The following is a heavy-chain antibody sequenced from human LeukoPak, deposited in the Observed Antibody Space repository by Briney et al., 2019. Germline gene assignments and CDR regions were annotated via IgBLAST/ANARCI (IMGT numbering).Heavy chain of an antibody. D-gene: IGHD3-16*01. CDR2: IYSGYGT. V-gene: IGHV3-53*01. J-gene: IGHJ4*02. Sequence: GSLRLSCAASGFTVSRNHMSWVRQAPGKGLEWVSIIYSGYGTYYADSVKGRFTISRDNSKNTLYLQMNSLRAEDTAVYYCATAEGENWGQGTLVTVSS. CDR1: GFTVSRNH. CDR3: ATAEGEN.